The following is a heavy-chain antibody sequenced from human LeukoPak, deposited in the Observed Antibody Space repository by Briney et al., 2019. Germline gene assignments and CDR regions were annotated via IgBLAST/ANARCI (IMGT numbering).Heavy chain of an antibody. V-gene: IGHV5-51*01. CDR2: IYPGDSDA. CDR3: ARLMVATSRWFDR. CDR1: GYSFTNYW. Sequence: GESLKISCKGSGYSFTNYWIGWVRQLPGKGLKWMGIIYPGDSDARYSPSFQGQVTISADKSISTAYLQWSSLKASDSAMYYCARLMVATSRWFDRWGQGTLVTVSS. J-gene: IGHJ5*02. D-gene: IGHD1-26*01.